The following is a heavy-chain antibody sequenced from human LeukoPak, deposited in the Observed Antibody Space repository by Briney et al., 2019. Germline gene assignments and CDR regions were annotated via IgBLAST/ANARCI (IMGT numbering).Heavy chain of an antibody. CDR3: ARDRRLGFDY. V-gene: IGHV3-74*01. CDR1: GFTFSDHY. J-gene: IGHJ4*02. Sequence: GGSLRLSCVASGFTFSDHYMDWVRQAPGKGLVWVSRINSDGSSTSYADSVKGRFTISRDNAKNTLYLQMNSLRAEDTAVYYCARDRRLGFDYWGQGTLVTVSS. D-gene: IGHD3-22*01. CDR2: INSDGSST.